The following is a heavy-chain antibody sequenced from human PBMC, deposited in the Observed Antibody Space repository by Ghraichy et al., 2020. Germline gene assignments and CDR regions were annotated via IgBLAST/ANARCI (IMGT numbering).Heavy chain of an antibody. J-gene: IGHJ4*02. D-gene: IGHD3-10*01. V-gene: IGHV3-48*02. Sequence: GGSLRLSCAASGFIFSDYSMNWVRQAPGKGLEWVSYISSSSGTIYYGDSVKGRFTISRDNAKNSLYLRMNSLRDEDTAVYYCAREKQSIIRGLLHTNFDFWGLGTLVTVSS. CDR3: AREKQSIIRGLLHTNFDF. CDR2: ISSSSGTI. CDR1: GFIFSDYS.